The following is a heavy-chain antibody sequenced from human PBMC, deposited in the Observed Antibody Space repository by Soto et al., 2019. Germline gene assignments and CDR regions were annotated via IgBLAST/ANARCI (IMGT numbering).Heavy chain of an antibody. CDR2: IIPIFGPA. D-gene: IGHD6-6*01. CDR3: GRGSSLTKVEY. CDR1: GGSVSNSA. V-gene: IGHV1-69*01. Sequence: QVQLVQSGSEVKKPGSSVRVSCKASGGSVSNSAISWLRQAPGQGLEWMGGIIPIFGPAIYARKFQGRFTSRADESTGTAYMELNNVRSEDTAVYYCGRGSSLTKVEYWGQGTLVTVSS. J-gene: IGHJ4*02.